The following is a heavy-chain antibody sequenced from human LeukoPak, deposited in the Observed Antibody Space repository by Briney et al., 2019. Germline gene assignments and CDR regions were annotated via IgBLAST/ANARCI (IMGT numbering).Heavy chain of an antibody. D-gene: IGHD3-22*01. CDR2: MNPNSGNT. CDR3: ARGVTTMIVFYYYGMDV. Sequence: GASVKVSCKASGYTFTSYDINWVRQATGQGLEWMGWMNPNSGNTGYAQKFRGRVTMTRNTSISTAYMELSSLRSEDTAVYYCARGVTTMIVFYYYGMDVWGQGTTVTVSS. CDR1: GYTFTSYD. J-gene: IGHJ6*02. V-gene: IGHV1-8*01.